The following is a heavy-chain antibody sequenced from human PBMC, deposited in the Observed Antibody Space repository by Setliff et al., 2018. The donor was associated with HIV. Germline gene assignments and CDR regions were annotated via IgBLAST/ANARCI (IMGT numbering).Heavy chain of an antibody. J-gene: IGHJ6*02. CDR1: GYTFTGYY. D-gene: IGHD4-4*01. V-gene: IGHV1-2*02. CDR2: INPNNGGT. Sequence: ASVKVSCKASGYTFTGYYVHWVRQAPGQGLEWMGWINPNNGGTNYAQKFQGRVTMTRDTSISTAYMELNRLRSDDTAVYYCARDDEMGTVTEHYCYGMGVWGQGTTVTVSS. CDR3: ARDDEMGTVTEHYCYGMGV.